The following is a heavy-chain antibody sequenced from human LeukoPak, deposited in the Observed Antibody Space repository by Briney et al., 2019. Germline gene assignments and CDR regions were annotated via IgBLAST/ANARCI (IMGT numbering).Heavy chain of an antibody. V-gene: IGHV3-23*01. CDR3: ANLVDPYYYDSSGYYSEYFQH. J-gene: IGHJ1*01. Sequence: GGSLRLSCAASGFTFSSYAMSWVRQAPGKGLEWVTAISGSGSSTYYADSVKGRFTISRDNSKNTLYLQMNSLRAEDTAVYYCANLVDPYYYDSSGYYSEYFQHWGQGTLVTVSS. D-gene: IGHD3-22*01. CDR2: ISGSGSST. CDR1: GFTFSSYA.